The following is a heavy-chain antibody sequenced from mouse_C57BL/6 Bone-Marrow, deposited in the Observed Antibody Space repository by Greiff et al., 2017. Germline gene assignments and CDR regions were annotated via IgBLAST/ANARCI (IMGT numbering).Heavy chain of an antibody. CDR2: FHPYNDDT. D-gene: IGHD2-1*01. J-gene: IGHJ2*01. CDR3: ARGGNYGGYYFDY. CDR1: GYTFTTYP. Sequence: VQLVESGAELVKPGASVKMSCKASGYTFTTYPIEWMKQNHGKSLEWIGNFHPYNDDTKYNEKFKGKATLTVVKSSSTVYLELSRLTSDDSAVYYCARGGNYGGYYFDYWGQGTTLTVSS. V-gene: IGHV1-47*01.